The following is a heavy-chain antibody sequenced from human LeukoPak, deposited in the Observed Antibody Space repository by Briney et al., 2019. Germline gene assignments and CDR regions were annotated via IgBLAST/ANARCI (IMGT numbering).Heavy chain of an antibody. CDR1: GFTFSSYW. CDR2: IKQDGSEK. Sequence: GGSLRLSCAASGFTFSSYWMSWVRQAPGKGLEWVANIKQDGSEKYYVDSVKGRFTISRDNAKNSLYLQMNSQRAEDTAVYYCARDSSQYCGGDCSPDYWGQGTLVTVSS. D-gene: IGHD2-21*01. V-gene: IGHV3-7*01. CDR3: ARDSSQYCGGDCSPDY. J-gene: IGHJ4*02.